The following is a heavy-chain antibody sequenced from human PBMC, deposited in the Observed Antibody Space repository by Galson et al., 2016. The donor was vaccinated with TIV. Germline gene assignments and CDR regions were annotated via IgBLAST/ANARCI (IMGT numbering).Heavy chain of an antibody. CDR2: ISGSGGVT. D-gene: IGHD4-23*01. Sequence: SLRLSCAASGFTFNNYAMSWVRQAPGKGLEWVSGISGSGGVTYFADSVKGRFTISRDNSKNTLYLQLNSLRAEDTAVHYCAKRINYGGDAFENWGQGTMVTVSS. CDR1: GFTFNNYA. CDR3: AKRINYGGDAFEN. V-gene: IGHV3-23*01. J-gene: IGHJ3*02.